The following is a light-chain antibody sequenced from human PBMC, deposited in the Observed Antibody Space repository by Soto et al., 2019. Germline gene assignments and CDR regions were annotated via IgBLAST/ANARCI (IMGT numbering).Light chain of an antibody. CDR1: ESISRH. Sequence: DLQMTQSPSSLSASVGARVTITCRASESISRHLNWYQQKPGKAPNLLIYAASTLQNGVPSRFSGSGSGTDFTLTISSLQPEDFATYYCQQSYSTLSISFGQGTRLEIK. V-gene: IGKV1-39*01. CDR3: QQSYSTLSIS. CDR2: AAS. J-gene: IGKJ5*01.